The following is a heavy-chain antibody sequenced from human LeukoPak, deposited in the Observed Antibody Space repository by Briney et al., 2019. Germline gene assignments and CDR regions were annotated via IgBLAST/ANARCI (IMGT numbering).Heavy chain of an antibody. CDR1: GDSDDSIKSSSYY. Sequence: SETLSLTCTVSGDSDDSIKSSSYYWAWIRQPAGKGLEWIGRIYTSGSTNYNPSLKSRVTMSVDTSKNQFSLKLSSVTAADTAVYYCARGVTGAFDIWGQGTMVTVSS. CDR2: IYTSGST. J-gene: IGHJ3*02. V-gene: IGHV4-61*02. CDR3: ARGVTGAFDI. D-gene: IGHD3-10*01.